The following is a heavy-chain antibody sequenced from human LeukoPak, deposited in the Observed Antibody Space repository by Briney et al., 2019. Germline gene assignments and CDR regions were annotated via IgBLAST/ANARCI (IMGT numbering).Heavy chain of an antibody. Sequence: ASVKVSCKASGYIFTDYYMHWVRQAPGQGLEWMGWINPKSDGTKYAQNFQGRVTMTWDTSISTAYMEVSRLTSDDTAMFYCAIPGRWELRTLYYMDVWGKGTTVTVSS. CDR2: INPKSDGT. CDR1: GYIFTDYY. CDR3: AIPGRWELRTLYYMDV. D-gene: IGHD1-26*01. V-gene: IGHV1-2*02. J-gene: IGHJ6*03.